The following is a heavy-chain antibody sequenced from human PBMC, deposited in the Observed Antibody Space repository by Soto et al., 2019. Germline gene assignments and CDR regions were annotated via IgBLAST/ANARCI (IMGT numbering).Heavy chain of an antibody. CDR1: GGSISSGDYY. CDR3: ARALRLLWFGYNWFDP. D-gene: IGHD3-10*01. J-gene: IGHJ5*02. Sequence: SETLSLTCTVSGGSISSGDYYWSWIRQPPGKGLEWIGYIYYSGSTYYNPSLKSRVTISVDTSKNQFSLKLSSVTAADTAVYYCARALRLLWFGYNWFDPWGQGTLVTVSS. CDR2: IYYSGST. V-gene: IGHV4-30-4*01.